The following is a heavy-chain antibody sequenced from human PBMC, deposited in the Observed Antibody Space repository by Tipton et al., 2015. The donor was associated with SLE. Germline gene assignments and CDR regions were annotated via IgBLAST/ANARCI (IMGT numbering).Heavy chain of an antibody. J-gene: IGHJ4*02. CDR1: GGSISSHY. CDR3: ASPAVGAIDY. V-gene: IGHV4-59*11. D-gene: IGHD1-26*01. Sequence: TLSLTCTVSGGSISSHYWSWIRQPPGKGLEWIGYIYYSGSTNYNPSLKSRVTISVDTSKNQFSLKLSSVTAADTAVYYCASPAVGAIDYWGQGTLVTVSS. CDR2: IYYSGST.